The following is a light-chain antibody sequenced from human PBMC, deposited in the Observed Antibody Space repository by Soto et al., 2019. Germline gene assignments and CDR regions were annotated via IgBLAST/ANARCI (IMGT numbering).Light chain of an antibody. CDR1: SSNIGSHYD. J-gene: IGLJ3*02. CDR2: GNI. V-gene: IGLV1-40*01. Sequence: QAVVTQPPAVSGAPGQRVTISCSGSSSNIGSHYDVHWYQQIPGTAPKLLIYGNINRPSGVPDRFSGSRSDTSASLAITGLQAEHEADYYCQSYDSGLSGVVFGGGTKLTVL. CDR3: QSYDSGLSGVV.